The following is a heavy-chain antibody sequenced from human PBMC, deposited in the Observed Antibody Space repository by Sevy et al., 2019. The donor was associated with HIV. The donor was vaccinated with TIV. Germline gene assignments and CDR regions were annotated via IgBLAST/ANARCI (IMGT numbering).Heavy chain of an antibody. CDR3: AKDLVSSSSADVFDI. J-gene: IGHJ3*02. CDR2: IKQDGSGK. CDR1: GFTFSTYW. D-gene: IGHD6-6*01. Sequence: GGSLRLSCAASGFTFSTYWMNWVRQAPGKGLEWVANIKQDGSGKNYVDSVKGRFTISRDNARNSLFLELNCLKVEYTAVYNCAKDLVSSSSADVFDIWGQGTMVTVSS. V-gene: IGHV3-7*03.